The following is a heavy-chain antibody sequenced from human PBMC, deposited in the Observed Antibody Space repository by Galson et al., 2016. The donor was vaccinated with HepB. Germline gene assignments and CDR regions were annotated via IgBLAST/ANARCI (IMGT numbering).Heavy chain of an antibody. CDR3: AKAGYSARWYVGPVDY. CDR2: ISGSGDHT. J-gene: IGHJ4*02. V-gene: IGHV3-23*01. CDR1: GFTFSRYA. D-gene: IGHD5-12*01. Sequence: SLRLSCAASGFTFSRYAMSWVRQAPGKGLEWVSAISGSGDHTNNADSVKGRFTISRGNSKSTIYLQMNSVRVDDTAVYFCAKAGYSARWYVGPVDYWGQGTLVSVSS.